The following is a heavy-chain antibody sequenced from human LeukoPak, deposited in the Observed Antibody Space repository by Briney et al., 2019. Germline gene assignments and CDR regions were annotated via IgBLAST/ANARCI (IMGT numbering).Heavy chain of an antibody. V-gene: IGHV3-23*01. J-gene: IGHJ4*02. Sequence: GGSLRLSCAASGFTFSSYAMSWVRQAPGKGLEWVSAISGSGGSTYYADSVKGRFTISRDNSKNTLYLQMNSLRAEDTAVYYCAKDRELYDYVWGSSTPYSDYWGQGTLVTVSS. CDR2: ISGSGGST. D-gene: IGHD3-16*01. CDR1: GFTFSSYA. CDR3: AKDRELYDYVWGSSTPYSDY.